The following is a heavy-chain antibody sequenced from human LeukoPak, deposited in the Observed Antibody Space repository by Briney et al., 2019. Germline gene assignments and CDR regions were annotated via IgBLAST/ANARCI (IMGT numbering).Heavy chain of an antibody. CDR3: ARGGGQDAFGI. D-gene: IGHD4-23*01. CDR2: IWYDGSNK. J-gene: IGHJ3*02. Sequence: PGGSLRLSCAASGFTFSSYGMHWVRQAPGKGLEWVAVIWYDGSNKYYADSVKGRFTISRDNSKNTLYLQMNSLRAEDTAVYYYARGGGQDAFGIWGQGTMVTVSS. CDR1: GFTFSSYG. V-gene: IGHV3-33*01.